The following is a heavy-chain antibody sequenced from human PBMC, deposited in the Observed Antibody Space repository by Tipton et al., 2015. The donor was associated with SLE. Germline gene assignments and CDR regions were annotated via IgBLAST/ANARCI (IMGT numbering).Heavy chain of an antibody. D-gene: IGHD6-19*01. V-gene: IGHV3-23*01. CDR3: AKGEWLSLDY. CDR1: GFTFSSYA. J-gene: IGHJ4*02. CDR2: ISGSGGST. Sequence: GSLRLSCAASGFTFSSYAMSWVRQAPGTGLAWVSAISGSGGSTYYADSVKGRFTISRDNSKNTLYLQMKSLRAEDTAVYYCAKGEWLSLDYWGQGTLVIVSS.